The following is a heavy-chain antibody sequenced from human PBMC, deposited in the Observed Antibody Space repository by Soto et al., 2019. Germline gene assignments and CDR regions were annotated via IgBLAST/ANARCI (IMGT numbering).Heavy chain of an antibody. Sequence: QVQLVQSGAEVKKPGSSVKVSCKASGGTFSSYTISWVRQAPGQGLEWMGRIIPILGIANYAQKFKGRVTITADKSTSTAYMELSSLRSEDTAVYYCASGYCSGGSCYPSDYWGQGTLVTVSS. V-gene: IGHV1-69*02. D-gene: IGHD2-15*01. CDR1: GGTFSSYT. J-gene: IGHJ4*02. CDR3: ASGYCSGGSCYPSDY. CDR2: IIPILGIA.